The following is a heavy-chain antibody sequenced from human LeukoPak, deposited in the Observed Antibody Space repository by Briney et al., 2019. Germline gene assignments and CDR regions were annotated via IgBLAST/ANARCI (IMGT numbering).Heavy chain of an antibody. CDR3: ARDAGGYYYMDV. J-gene: IGHJ6*03. Sequence: GGSLKLSCAASGFTFSDYYMSWIRQAPGKGLEWVSYMSSSGSSIYYADSVKGRFTISRDNATNSLYLQMNSLRADDTAVYYCARDAGGYYYMDVWGKGTTVTVSS. CDR2: MSSSGSSI. V-gene: IGHV3-11*01. CDR1: GFTFSDYY.